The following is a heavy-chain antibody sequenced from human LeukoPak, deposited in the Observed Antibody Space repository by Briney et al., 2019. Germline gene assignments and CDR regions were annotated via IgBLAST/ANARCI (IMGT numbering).Heavy chain of an antibody. D-gene: IGHD2-2*01. CDR1: GFTFSSYA. CDR3: AKDRSSSTSCPDY. CDR2: ISGSGGSS. V-gene: IGHV3-23*01. Sequence: PGGSLRLSCAASGFTFSSYAMSWVRQAPGKGLEWVSAISGSGGSSYYADSVKGRFTISRDNSKNTLYLQMNSLRAEDTAVYYCAKDRSSSTSCPDYWGQGTLVTVSS. J-gene: IGHJ4*02.